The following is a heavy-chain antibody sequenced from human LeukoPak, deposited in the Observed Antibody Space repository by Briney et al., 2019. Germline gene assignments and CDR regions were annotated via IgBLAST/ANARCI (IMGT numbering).Heavy chain of an antibody. CDR3: ARHVDRVDTAYFDY. CDR1: GGSISSYY. CDR2: IYYSGST. J-gene: IGHJ4*02. Sequence: SETLSLTCTVSGGSISSYYWSWIRQPPGKGLEWIGYIYYSGSTNYNPSLKSRVTISVDTSKNQFSLKLSSVTAADTAVYYCARHVDRVDTAYFDYWGQGTLVTVSS. D-gene: IGHD5-18*01. V-gene: IGHV4-59*08.